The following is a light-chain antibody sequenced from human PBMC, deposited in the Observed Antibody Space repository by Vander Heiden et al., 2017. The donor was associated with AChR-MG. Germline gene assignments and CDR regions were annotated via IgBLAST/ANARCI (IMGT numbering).Light chain of an antibody. Sequence: EIVMTQSPATLSVSPGERATLSCRASQSVRTNLAWYQQKPGQAPRLLIFDASTRATGISTRFSGSGSGTEFTLTISSLQSEDFAVYYCQQYDKGPPLTFGGGTNVEIQ. V-gene: IGKV3-15*01. CDR1: QSVRTN. CDR2: DAS. CDR3: QQYDKGPPLT. J-gene: IGKJ4*01.